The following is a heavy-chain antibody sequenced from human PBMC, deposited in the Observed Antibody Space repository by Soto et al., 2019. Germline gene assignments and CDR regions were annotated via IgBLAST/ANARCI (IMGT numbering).Heavy chain of an antibody. D-gene: IGHD1-26*01. J-gene: IGHJ4*02. CDR2: ISDTGGNT. V-gene: IGHV3-23*01. CDR3: AKAGPNSHGRNYFDH. Sequence: GGTLRLSCAASGFTFGSYATSWVRQAPGKGLECISSISDTGGNTYYAASMKGRFTISRDNSKNTLYLQMNSLRAEDTAVYYCAKAGPNSHGRNYFDHWGQGTLVTVSS. CDR1: GFTFGSYA.